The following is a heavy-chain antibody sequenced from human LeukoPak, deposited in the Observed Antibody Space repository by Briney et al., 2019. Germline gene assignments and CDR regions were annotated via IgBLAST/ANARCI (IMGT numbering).Heavy chain of an antibody. Sequence: GGSLRLSCAASGFTFDGYTMHWVRQAPGKGLEWVSLISWDGGSTYYADSVKGRFTISRDNSKNSLYLQMNSLRTEDTALYYCAKDILPRSSWYYFDYWGQGTLVTVSS. CDR3: AKDILPRSSWYYFDY. J-gene: IGHJ4*02. D-gene: IGHD6-13*01. V-gene: IGHV3-43*01. CDR1: GFTFDGYT. CDR2: ISWDGGST.